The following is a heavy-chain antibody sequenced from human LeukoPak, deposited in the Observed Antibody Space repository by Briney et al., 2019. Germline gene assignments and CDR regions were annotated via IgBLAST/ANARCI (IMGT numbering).Heavy chain of an antibody. CDR3: ATLVFSSGWYFDY. D-gene: IGHD6-19*01. CDR1: GYTLTELS. CDR2: FDPEDGET. V-gene: IGHV1-24*01. Sequence: ASVTVSFKVSGYTLTELSMHWVRQAPGKGLEWMGGFDPEDGETIYAQKFQGRVTMTEDTSTDTAYMELSSLRSEDTAVYYCATLVFSSGWYFDYWGQGTLVTVSS. J-gene: IGHJ4*02.